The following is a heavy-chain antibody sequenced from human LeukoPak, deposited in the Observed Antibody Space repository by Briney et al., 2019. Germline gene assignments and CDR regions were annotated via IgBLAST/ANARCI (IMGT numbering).Heavy chain of an antibody. CDR2: INPSGGST. V-gene: IGHV1-46*01. CDR1: GYTFSSYH. Sequence: ASVKVSCRASGYTFSSYHMHWVRQAPGQGLEWMAIINPSGGSTTYAQNFQCRVTVTSDMSTSTVYMELRNLRSDDTAMYYCARDGSHYGDSDYWGQGTLVTVSS. D-gene: IGHD4-17*01. J-gene: IGHJ4*02. CDR3: ARDGSHYGDSDY.